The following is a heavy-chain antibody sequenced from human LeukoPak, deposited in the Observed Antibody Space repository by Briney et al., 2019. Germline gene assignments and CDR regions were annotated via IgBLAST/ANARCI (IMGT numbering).Heavy chain of an antibody. CDR1: GFTFSSYS. D-gene: IGHD3-10*01. V-gene: IGHV3-21*01. Sequence: GGSLRLSCAASGFTFSSYSMNWVRQAPGKGLEWVSSISSSSSYVYYADSVKGRFTISRDNAKNSLYLQMNSLRAEDTAVYYCARDYSGAGDYYFDYWGQGTLVTVSS. CDR2: ISSSSSYV. CDR3: ARDYSGAGDYYFDY. J-gene: IGHJ4*02.